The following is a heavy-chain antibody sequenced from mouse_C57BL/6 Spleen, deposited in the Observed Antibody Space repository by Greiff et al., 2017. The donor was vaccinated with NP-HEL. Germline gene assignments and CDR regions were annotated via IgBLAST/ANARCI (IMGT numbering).Heavy chain of an antibody. V-gene: IGHV1-55*01. CDR2: IYPGSGSN. CDR3: AREWGYLRYGMMDY. CDR1: GYTFTSYW. Sequence: QVQLQQPGAELVKPGASVKMSCEASGYTFTSYWLTWVKQRPGQGLEWIGDIYPGSGSNNSNEKFKVNATLTVYTSSSTDYLQLSSLTSEDSAVYYCAREWGYLRYGMMDYWGQGTSVTVSS. D-gene: IGHD2-10*02. J-gene: IGHJ4*01.